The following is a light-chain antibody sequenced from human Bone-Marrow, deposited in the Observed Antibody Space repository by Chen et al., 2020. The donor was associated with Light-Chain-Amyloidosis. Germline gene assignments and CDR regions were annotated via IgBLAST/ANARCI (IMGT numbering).Light chain of an antibody. CDR3: QQYGTSPLT. Sequence: ETVLTQPPGTLSLPPGEGANPSCRASLPIRSNYLTWYQQKFGQAPRLLIYGSTSRATGIPDRFTGSGSGTDFTLTINRLEPEDFAMYYCQQYGTSPLTFGGGTKVEIK. CDR2: GST. CDR1: LPIRSNY. V-gene: IGKV3-20*01. J-gene: IGKJ4*01.